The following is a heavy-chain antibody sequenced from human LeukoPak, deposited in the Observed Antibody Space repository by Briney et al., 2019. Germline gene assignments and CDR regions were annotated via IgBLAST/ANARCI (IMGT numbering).Heavy chain of an antibody. CDR2: IKSKTDGGTT. J-gene: IGHJ4*02. V-gene: IGHV3-15*01. CDR1: GFTFSNAW. D-gene: IGHD6-19*01. Sequence: GGSLRLSCAASGFTFSNAWMSWVRQAPGKGLEWVGRIKSKTDGGTTDYAAPVKGRFTISRDDSKNTLYLQMNSLKTEDTAVYYCTTDGEGSGWPYYFDYWGQGTLVTVSS. CDR3: TTDGEGSGWPYYFDY.